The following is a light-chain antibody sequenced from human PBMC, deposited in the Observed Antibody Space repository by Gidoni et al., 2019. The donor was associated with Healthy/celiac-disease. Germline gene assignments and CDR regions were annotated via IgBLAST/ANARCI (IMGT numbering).Light chain of an antibody. CDR3: QSYDSSLSGRGV. Sequence: QSVLPQPPSVSGAPGQRVTNSCTGSSSNLGAGYDVHWYQQRPGTAPKLLIYGNGHRPSGVPDRFSGSKSGTSASLAITGLQAEDEADYYCQSYDSSLSGRGVFGGGTKLTVL. CDR1: SSNLGAGYD. J-gene: IGLJ2*01. CDR2: GNG. V-gene: IGLV1-40*01.